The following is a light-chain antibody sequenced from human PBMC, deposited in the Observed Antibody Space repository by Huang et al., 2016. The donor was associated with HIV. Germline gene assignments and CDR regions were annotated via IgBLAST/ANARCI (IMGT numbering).Light chain of an antibody. CDR1: QNVSTN. CDR2: GAS. Sequence: EIVLPQSPVTLSVSPGEIATLSCRASQNVSTNLAWYQHKPGRAPRLLIYGASTRATSVPARFSASGSGTEFTLTVGGLRSDDFAVYYCQHYDNWAPATFGQGTKLEFK. V-gene: IGKV3-15*01. J-gene: IGKJ1*01. CDR3: QHYDNWAPAT.